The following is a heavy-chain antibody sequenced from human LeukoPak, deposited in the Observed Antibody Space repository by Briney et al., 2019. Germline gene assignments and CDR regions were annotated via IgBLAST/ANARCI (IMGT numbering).Heavy chain of an antibody. CDR2: INHSGST. D-gene: IGHD1-26*01. Sequence: SETLSLTCTVSGGSISSYYWSWIRQPPGKGLEWIGEINHSGSTNYNPSLKSRVTISADTSKNQFSLKLSSVTAADTAVYYCARSIVGATSLDYWGQGTLVTVSS. CDR3: ARSIVGATSLDY. J-gene: IGHJ4*02. V-gene: IGHV4-34*01. CDR1: GGSISSYY.